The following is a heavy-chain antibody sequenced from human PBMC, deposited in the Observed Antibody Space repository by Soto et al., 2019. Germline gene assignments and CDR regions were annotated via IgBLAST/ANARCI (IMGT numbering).Heavy chain of an antibody. CDR3: AIGYSSSPLYYYYGMDV. CDR2: IIPIFGTA. CDR1: GGTFSSYA. D-gene: IGHD6-6*01. J-gene: IGHJ6*02. V-gene: IGHV1-69*13. Sequence: GASVKVSCKASGGTFSSYAISWVRQAPGQGLEWMGGIIPIFGTANYAQKFQGRVTITADESTSTAYMELSSLRSEDTAVYYCAIGYSSSPLYYYYGMDVWGQGTTVTVSS.